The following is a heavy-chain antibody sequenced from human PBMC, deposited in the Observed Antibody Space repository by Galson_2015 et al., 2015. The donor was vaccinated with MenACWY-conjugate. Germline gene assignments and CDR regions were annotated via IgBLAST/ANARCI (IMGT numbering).Heavy chain of an antibody. CDR1: EYTFTSFA. J-gene: IGHJ4*02. Sequence: SVKVSCKASEYTFTSFAMHWVRQAPGQRLEWMGWINAGTGNTEYSQKFQGRLTVTGDTSAKTAYMGLSSLKSEDTAVYYCARGPSRWSRYWGQGTLVTVSS. V-gene: IGHV1-3*01. CDR3: ARGPSRWSRY. CDR2: INAGTGNT. D-gene: IGHD4-23*01.